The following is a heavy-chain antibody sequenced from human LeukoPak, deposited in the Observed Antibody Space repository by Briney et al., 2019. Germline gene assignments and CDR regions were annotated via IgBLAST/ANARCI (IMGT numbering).Heavy chain of an antibody. V-gene: IGHV3-74*01. CDR3: VRLSWELGDGGVT. CDR1: GFTFSSYW. J-gene: IGHJ5*02. D-gene: IGHD1-26*01. CDR2: INSDGSST. Sequence: PGGSLRLSCAASGFTFSSYWMHWVRQAPGKGLVWISRINSDGSSTSYADSVKGRFTISRDNAKNTLYRQMNSLRAEDTALYYCVRLSWELGDGGVTWGQGTLVTVSS.